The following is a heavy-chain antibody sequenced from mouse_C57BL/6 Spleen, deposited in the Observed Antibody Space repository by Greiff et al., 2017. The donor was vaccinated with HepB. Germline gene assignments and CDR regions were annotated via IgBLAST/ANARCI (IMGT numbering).Heavy chain of an antibody. J-gene: IGHJ2*01. CDR2: INPNNGGT. V-gene: IGHV1-26*01. D-gene: IGHD1-1*01. Sequence: EVQLQQSGPELVKPGASVKISCKASGYTFPDYYMNWVKQSHGKSLEWIGDINPNNGGTSYNQKFKGKATLTVDKSSSTAYMELRSLKSEDSAVYYCARHYGSSFDYWGQGTTLTVSS. CDR3: ARHYGSSFDY. CDR1: GYTFPDYY.